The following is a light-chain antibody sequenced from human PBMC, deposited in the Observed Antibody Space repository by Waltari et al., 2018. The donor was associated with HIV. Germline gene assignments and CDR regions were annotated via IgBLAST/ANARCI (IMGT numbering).Light chain of an antibody. CDR2: DVS. CDR3: ESYTSTSVWA. Sequence: QSALTQPASVSGSPGQSITISCTGSSRDVGGYNYVSWYQQHPGKSPRLMIYDVSTRPSGVSDRFSGSKSGDTASLTISGLQAEDEADYYCESYTSTSVWAFGGGTRLTVL. V-gene: IGLV2-14*03. CDR1: SRDVGGYNY. J-gene: IGLJ3*02.